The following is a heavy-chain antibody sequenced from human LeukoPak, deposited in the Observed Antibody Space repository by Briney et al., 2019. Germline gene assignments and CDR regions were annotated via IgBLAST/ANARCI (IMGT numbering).Heavy chain of an antibody. CDR2: INHSGTT. CDR1: GGSFSAYY. CDR3: ARRQYSYGYRY. Sequence: PSETLSLTCAVYGGSFSAYYWSWIRQPPGKGLEWIGEINHSGTTNYNPSLKSRVTISIDTSKNQFSLKLSSVTAADTAVYYCARRQYSYGYRYWGQGTLVTVSS. J-gene: IGHJ4*02. V-gene: IGHV4-34*01. D-gene: IGHD5-18*01.